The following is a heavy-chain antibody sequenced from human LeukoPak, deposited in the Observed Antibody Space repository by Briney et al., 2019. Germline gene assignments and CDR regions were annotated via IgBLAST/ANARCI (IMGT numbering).Heavy chain of an antibody. CDR1: GFTFSSYW. CDR2: IKQDGSEK. CDR3: ARDLGSSSWYANWVDP. D-gene: IGHD6-13*01. V-gene: IGHV3-7*01. Sequence: GGSLRLSCAASGFTFSSYWMSWVRQAPGKGLEWVANIKQDGSEKYYVDSVKGRFTISRDNAKNSLYLQMNSLRAEDTAVYYCARDLGSSSWYANWVDPWGQGTLVTVSS. J-gene: IGHJ5*02.